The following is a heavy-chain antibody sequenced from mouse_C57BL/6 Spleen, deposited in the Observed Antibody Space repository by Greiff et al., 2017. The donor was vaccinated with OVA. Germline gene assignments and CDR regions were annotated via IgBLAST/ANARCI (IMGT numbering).Heavy chain of an antibody. D-gene: IGHD2-4*01. V-gene: IGHV1-26*01. CDR3: ARPYYDYWFAY. CDR2: INPNNGGT. J-gene: IGHJ3*01. Sequence: VQLKESGPELVKPGASVKISCKASGYTFTDYYMNWVKQSHGKSLEWIGDINPNNGGTSYNQKFKGKATLTVDKSSSTAYMELRSLTSEDSAVYYCARPYYDYWFAYWGQGTLVTVSA. CDR1: GYTFTDYY.